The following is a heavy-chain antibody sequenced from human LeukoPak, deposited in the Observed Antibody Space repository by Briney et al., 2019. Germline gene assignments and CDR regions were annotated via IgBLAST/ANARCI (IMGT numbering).Heavy chain of an antibody. CDR1: GGSFSGYY. Sequence: SETLSLTCAVYGGSFSGYYWSCIRQPPGKGLEWIGEINHSGSTNYNPSLKSRVTISVDTSKNQFSLKLSSVTAADTAVYYCARVWFGMYFDYWGQGTLVTVSS. D-gene: IGHD3-10*01. J-gene: IGHJ4*02. V-gene: IGHV4-34*01. CDR3: ARVWFGMYFDY. CDR2: INHSGST.